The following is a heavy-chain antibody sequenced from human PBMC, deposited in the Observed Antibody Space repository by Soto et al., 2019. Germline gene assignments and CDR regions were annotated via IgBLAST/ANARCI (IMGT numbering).Heavy chain of an antibody. D-gene: IGHD3-3*01. J-gene: IGHJ6*03. CDR1: GGSFSGYY. V-gene: IGHV4-34*01. CDR3: ARPIFRYHFVYYYMDV. CDR2: INHSGST. Sequence: NPSETLSLTCAVYGGSFSGYYWSWIRQPPGKGLEWIGEINHSGSTNYNPSLKSRVTISVDTSKNQFSLKLSSVTAADTAVYYCARPIFRYHFVYYYMDVWGKGTTVTVSS.